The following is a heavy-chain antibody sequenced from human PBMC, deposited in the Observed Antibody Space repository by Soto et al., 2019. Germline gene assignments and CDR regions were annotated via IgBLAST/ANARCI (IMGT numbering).Heavy chain of an antibody. D-gene: IGHD4-17*01. V-gene: IGHV4-4*02. Sequence: QVQLQESGPGLVKPSGILSLTCAVSGGSISSSNWWSWVRQPPGTGLEWIWAIYHSGSTNYNPSPKSRVTSAVHKSMTHFPVKLRSVPAADTAVDYCAIRTTVTTRLGYWGQGTLVTVSS. CDR3: AIRTTVTTRLGY. J-gene: IGHJ4*02. CDR2: IYHSGST. CDR1: GGSISSSNW.